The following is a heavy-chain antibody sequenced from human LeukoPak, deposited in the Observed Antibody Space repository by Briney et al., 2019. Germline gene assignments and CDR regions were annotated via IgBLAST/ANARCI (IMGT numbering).Heavy chain of an antibody. Sequence: SETLSLTCTVSGGSISSSSYYWGWIRQPPGKGLEWIGSIYYSGSTYYNPSLKSLVTISVDTSKNQFSLKLSSVTAADTAVYYCARAATLLDAFDIWSQGRMVTV. CDR3: ARAATLLDAFDI. V-gene: IGHV4-39*01. CDR2: IYYSGST. J-gene: IGHJ3*02. D-gene: IGHD6-25*01. CDR1: GGSISSSSYY.